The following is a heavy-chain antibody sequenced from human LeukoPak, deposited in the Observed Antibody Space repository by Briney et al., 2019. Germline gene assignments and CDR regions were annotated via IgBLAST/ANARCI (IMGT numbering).Heavy chain of an antibody. D-gene: IGHD3-10*01. J-gene: IGHJ4*02. CDR3: ARGRPYSYGSGQFDY. CDR1: GFTVSSNY. V-gene: IGHV3-53*01. Sequence: PGGSLRLSCAASGFTVSSNYMSWVRQAPGKGLEWDSIIYSGGSTYYADSVKGRFTISRDNSENTLYLQMNSLRAEDTAVYYCARGRPYSYGSGQFDYWGQGTLVTVSS. CDR2: IYSGGST.